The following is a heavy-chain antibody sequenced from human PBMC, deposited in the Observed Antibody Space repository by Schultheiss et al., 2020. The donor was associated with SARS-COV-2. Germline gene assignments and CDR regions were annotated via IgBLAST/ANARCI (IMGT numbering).Heavy chain of an antibody. CDR1: GFAFANYA. J-gene: IGHJ6*02. CDR2: ISGSGGST. Sequence: GESLKISCAASGFAFANYAMSWVRQAPGRGLEWVSVISGSGGSTYYADSVKGRFTISRDNSKNTLYLQMNSLRAEDTAVYYCARGKPSYGMDVWGQGTPVTVSS. CDR3: ARGKPSYGMDV. V-gene: IGHV3-23*01.